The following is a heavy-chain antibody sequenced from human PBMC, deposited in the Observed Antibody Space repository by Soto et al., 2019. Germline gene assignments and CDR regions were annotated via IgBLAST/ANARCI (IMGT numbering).Heavy chain of an antibody. CDR1: GGTFRTFA. V-gene: IGHV1-69*01. Sequence: QVQLVQSGAEVKEPGSSVKVSCKASGGTFRTFAISWVRQAPGQGPEWMGGIIPVFGTPNYAQKFQCRVTITADESTSTAYMELSSLRSEDTAVYYCARGGSTMVRGPLVYGLDVWGQGTTVTVSS. CDR2: IIPVFGTP. D-gene: IGHD3-10*01. J-gene: IGHJ6*02. CDR3: ARGGSTMVRGPLVYGLDV.